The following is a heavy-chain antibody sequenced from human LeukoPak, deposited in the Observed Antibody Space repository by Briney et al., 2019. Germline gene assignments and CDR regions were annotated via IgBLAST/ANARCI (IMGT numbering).Heavy chain of an antibody. CDR1: GFTFSSYG. CDR2: IWYDGSNK. D-gene: IGHD3-22*01. Sequence: GRSLRLSCAASGFTFSSYGMHWVRQAPGKGLEWVAVIWYDGSNKYYADSVKGRFTISRDNSKNTLYLQMNSLRAEDTAVYYCARVYYYYDSSGFDYWGQGTLVTVSS. CDR3: ARVYYYYDSSGFDY. V-gene: IGHV3-33*01. J-gene: IGHJ4*02.